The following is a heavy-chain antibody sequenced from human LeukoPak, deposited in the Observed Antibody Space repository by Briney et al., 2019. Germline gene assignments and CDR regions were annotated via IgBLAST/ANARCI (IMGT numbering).Heavy chain of an antibody. Sequence: GGSLRLSCAASGFKFDDYAMHWVRQAPGKGLEWVSGISWNSGSIGYADSVKGRFTISRDNSKNTLYLQMNSLRAEDTAVYYCAISRYSSGWYREYYYYYMDVWGKGTTVTVSS. CDR1: GFKFDDYA. CDR2: ISWNSGSI. J-gene: IGHJ6*03. D-gene: IGHD6-19*01. CDR3: AISRYSSGWYREYYYYYMDV. V-gene: IGHV3-9*01.